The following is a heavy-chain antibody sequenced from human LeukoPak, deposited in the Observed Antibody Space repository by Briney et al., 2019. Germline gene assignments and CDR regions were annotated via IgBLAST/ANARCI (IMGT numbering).Heavy chain of an antibody. CDR2: INSSSGYI. CDR1: GFTFSSYS. D-gene: IGHD1-26*01. CDR3: AREMSVGAIASDAFDI. V-gene: IGHV3-21*01. J-gene: IGHJ3*02. Sequence: GGSLRLSCAASGFTFSSYSMNWVRQAPGKGLEWVSSINSSSGYIYYADSVKGRFTISRDNAKNSLYLQMNSLRAEDTAVYYCAREMSVGAIASDAFDIWGQGTMVTVSS.